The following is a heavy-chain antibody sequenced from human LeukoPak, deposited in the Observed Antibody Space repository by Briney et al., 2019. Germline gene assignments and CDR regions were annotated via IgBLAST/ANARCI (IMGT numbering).Heavy chain of an antibody. V-gene: IGHV1-69*04. Sequence: SVKVSCKASGGTFSSYAISWVRQAPGQGLEWMGRIIPILGIANYARKFQGRVTITADKSTSTAYMELSSLRSEDTAVYYCARVAEMRRSGGSYYFDYWGQGTLVTVSS. CDR3: ARVAEMRRSGGSYYFDY. J-gene: IGHJ4*02. D-gene: IGHD2-15*01. CDR1: GGTFSSYA. CDR2: IIPILGIA.